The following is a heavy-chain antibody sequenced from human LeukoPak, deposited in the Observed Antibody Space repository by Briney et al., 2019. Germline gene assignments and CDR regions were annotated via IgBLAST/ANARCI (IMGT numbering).Heavy chain of an antibody. CDR3: AKDGEDIVVVVAAQDY. CDR2: ISGSGGST. D-gene: IGHD2-15*01. V-gene: IGHV3-23*01. Sequence: GGSLRLSCAASGFTFSSYAMSWVRQAPGKGLEWVSAISGSGGSTYYADSVKGRFTISSDNSKNTLYLQLNSLRAEDTAVYYCAKDGEDIVVVVAAQDYWGQGTLVTVSS. J-gene: IGHJ4*02. CDR1: GFTFSSYA.